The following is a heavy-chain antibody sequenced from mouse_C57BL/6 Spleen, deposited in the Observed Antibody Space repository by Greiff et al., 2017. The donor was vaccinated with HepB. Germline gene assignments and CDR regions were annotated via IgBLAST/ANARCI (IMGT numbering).Heavy chain of an antibody. V-gene: IGHV3-1*01. CDR3: ARETGYFDY. D-gene: IGHD4-1*01. J-gene: IGHJ2*01. CDR2: ISYSGST. CDR1: GYSITSGYD. Sequence: DVKLQESGPGMVKPSQSLSLTCTVPGYSITSGYDWHWIRHFPGNKLEWSGYISYSGSTNSNPSLKSRISITHDTYKNHFFLKLNSVTTEDTATYYGARETGYFDYWGQGTTLTVSS.